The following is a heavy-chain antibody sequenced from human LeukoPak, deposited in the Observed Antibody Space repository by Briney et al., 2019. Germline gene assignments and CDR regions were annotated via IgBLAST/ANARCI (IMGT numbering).Heavy chain of an antibody. V-gene: IGHV1-2*02. J-gene: IGHJ1*01. CDR2: INPNSGDT. Sequence: ASVKVSCKASGYTFTGYYMQWVRPAPGQGLEWMGWINPNSGDTKYAQEFQGRVTMTRDTSISTAYMELSSLRSDDTAVYHCARGTIIVVVITEQHHEYFQHWGQGTLVTVSS. D-gene: IGHD3-22*01. CDR3: ARGTIIVVVITEQHHEYFQH. CDR1: GYTFTGYY.